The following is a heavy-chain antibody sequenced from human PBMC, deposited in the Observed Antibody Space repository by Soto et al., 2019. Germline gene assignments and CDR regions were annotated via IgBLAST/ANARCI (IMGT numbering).Heavy chain of an antibody. Sequence: QVQLQQWGAGLLKPSETLSLTCAVYGGSFSGYYWSWIRQHPGKGLEWIGEINHSGSTNYNPSLKSRVTIAVDTSKIQFSLKLSSVTAADTAVYYCARGVWLLYSWGGSPFDYWGQGTLVTVSA. D-gene: IGHD2-2*02. J-gene: IGHJ4*02. CDR2: INHSGST. V-gene: IGHV4-34*01. CDR1: GGSFSGYY. CDR3: ARGVWLLYSWGGSPFDY.